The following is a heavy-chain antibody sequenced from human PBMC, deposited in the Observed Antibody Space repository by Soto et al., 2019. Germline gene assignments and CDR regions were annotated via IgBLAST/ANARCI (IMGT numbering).Heavy chain of an antibody. D-gene: IGHD3-10*01. CDR3: ARWTMVRGVPPRRYFDY. Sequence: PSETLSLTCTVSGGSISSGGYYWSWIRQHPGKGLEWIGYIYYSGSTYYNPSLKSRVTISVDTSKNQFSLKLSSVTAADTAVYYCARWTMVRGVPPRRYFDYWGQGTLVTVSS. CDR2: IYYSGST. J-gene: IGHJ4*02. V-gene: IGHV4-31*03. CDR1: GGSISSGGYY.